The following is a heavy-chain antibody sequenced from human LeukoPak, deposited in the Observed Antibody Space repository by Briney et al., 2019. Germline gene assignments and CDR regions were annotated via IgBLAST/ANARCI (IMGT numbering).Heavy chain of an antibody. J-gene: IGHJ4*02. Sequence: GGSLRLSCAGSGFPFSSYTINWVHQGPGKGMEWASTISHSGATYYADSVKGRFTISRDNSKNTVFLQMNSLRAEDTALYFCARRSHASPAGYSPFFDSWGQGTLVTVSS. CDR3: ARRSHASPAGYSPFFDS. D-gene: IGHD6-13*01. V-gene: IGHV3-23*01. CDR2: ISHSGAT. CDR1: GFPFSSYT.